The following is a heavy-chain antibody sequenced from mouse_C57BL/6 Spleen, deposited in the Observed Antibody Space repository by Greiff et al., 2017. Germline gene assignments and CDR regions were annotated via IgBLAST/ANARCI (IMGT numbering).Heavy chain of an antibody. CDR2: ISSGSGTI. V-gene: IGHV5-17*01. D-gene: IGHD1-1*01. J-gene: IGHJ3*01. Sequence: EVKLMESGGGLVKPGGSLKLSCAATGFTFSDYGMHWVRQAPGKGLEWVAYISSGSGTIYYADKVKGRVTLSRDKAKTTLFLQMTSLRSDDTAMHYCARPLHYGSSYGFAYWGQGTLVTVSA. CDR1: GFTFSDYG. CDR3: ARPLHYGSSYGFAY.